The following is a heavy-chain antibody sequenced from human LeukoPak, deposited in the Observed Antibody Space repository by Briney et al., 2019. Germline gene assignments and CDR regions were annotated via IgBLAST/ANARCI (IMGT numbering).Heavy chain of an antibody. CDR3: ARDVHGDYGSGWFDP. CDR1: GGTFNNSA. J-gene: IGHJ5*02. Sequence: VASVKVSCKASGGTFNNSAISWVRQAPGQGLEWLGGIMPLFGTADYAQKFQGRVTINKDESTRTVYLELTSLTSDDTAVYYCARDVHGDYGSGWFDPWGQGTLVSVSS. D-gene: IGHD4-17*01. V-gene: IGHV1-69*05. CDR2: IMPLFGTA.